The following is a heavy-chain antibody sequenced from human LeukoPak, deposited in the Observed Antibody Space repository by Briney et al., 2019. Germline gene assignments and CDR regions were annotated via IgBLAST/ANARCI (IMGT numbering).Heavy chain of an antibody. CDR2: IIPIFGTA. CDR1: GGTFSSYA. V-gene: IGHV1-69*01. CDR3: ARDWMGRDVAVAGPYDY. Sequence: SVKVSCKASGGTFSSYAISWVRQAPGQGLEWMGGIIPIFGTANYAQKFQGRVTITADESTSTAYMELSSLRSEDTAVYYCARDWMGRDVAVAGPYDYWGQGTLVTVSS. D-gene: IGHD6-19*01. J-gene: IGHJ4*02.